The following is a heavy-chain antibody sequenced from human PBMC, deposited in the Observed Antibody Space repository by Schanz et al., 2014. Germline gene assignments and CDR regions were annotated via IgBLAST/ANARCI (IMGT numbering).Heavy chain of an antibody. CDR2: ISGSGGST. CDR1: GYTFSSNA. J-gene: IGHJ6*02. CDR3: AKHLYQYNYYGMDV. Sequence: EVQLVESGGGLVQPGGSLRLSCAASGYTFSSNAMSWVRQAPGKGVVWVSTISGSGGSTYYADSVKGRFTISRDNSKNPLSLQLNSLRADDTAVYYCAKHLYQYNYYGMDVWGQGTTVTVSS. D-gene: IGHD2-2*02. V-gene: IGHV3-23*04.